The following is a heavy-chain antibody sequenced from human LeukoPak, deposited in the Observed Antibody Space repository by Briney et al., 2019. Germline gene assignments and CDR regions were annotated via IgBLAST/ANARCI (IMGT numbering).Heavy chain of an antibody. CDR1: GFTCSTYT. V-gene: IGHV3-48*02. Sequence: PGGSLRLSCAASGFTCSTYTMNWVRQAPGKGLEWLSYITVNSSTYYADSVQGRFTISRDNAKNSLYLQMNSLRDEDTAVYYCARGDTLSDLNAFDLWGQGTMVTVSS. CDR2: ITVNSST. CDR3: ARGDTLSDLNAFDL. J-gene: IGHJ3*01.